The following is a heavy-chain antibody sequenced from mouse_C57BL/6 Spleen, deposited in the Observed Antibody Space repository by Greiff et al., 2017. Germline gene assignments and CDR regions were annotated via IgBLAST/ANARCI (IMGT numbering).Heavy chain of an antibody. D-gene: IGHD2-5*01. J-gene: IGHJ2*01. CDR1: GYTFTGYW. CDR2: ILPGSGST. CDR3: ARGDYSNRGDY. V-gene: IGHV1-9*01. Sequence: QVQLQQSGAELMKPGASVKLSCKATGYTFTGYWIEWVKQRPGHGLEWIGEILPGSGSTNYTEKFKGKTTFTADTSSNTAYMQLSSLTTEDSAIYYCARGDYSNRGDYWGQGTTLTVSS.